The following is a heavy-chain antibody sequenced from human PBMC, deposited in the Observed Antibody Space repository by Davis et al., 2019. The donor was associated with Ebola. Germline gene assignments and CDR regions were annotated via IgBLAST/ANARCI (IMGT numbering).Heavy chain of an antibody. J-gene: IGHJ4*02. CDR3: ARGRSY. V-gene: IGHV4-34*01. Sequence: SETLSLTCAVYGGSFSGYYWSWIRQPPGKGLEWIGEINHSGSTNYNPSLKSRVTISVDTSKNQFSLKLSSVTAADTAVYYCARGRSYWGQGTLVTVSS. CDR1: GGSFSGYY. CDR2: INHSGST.